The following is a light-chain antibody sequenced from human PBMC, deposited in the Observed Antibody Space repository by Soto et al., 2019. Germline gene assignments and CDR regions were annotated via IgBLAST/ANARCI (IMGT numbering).Light chain of an antibody. V-gene: IGLV2-14*01. CDR2: EVS. CDR1: SSDVGAYTS. J-gene: IGLJ7*01. Sequence: QSALTQPASVSGSPGQSITISCTGTSSDVGAYTSVSWYQQHPGKAPKLMIYEVSNRPSGVSNRFSGSKSANTASLTISGLQADDEAHYYCCSYAGSSTFVVFGTGTQLTVL. CDR3: CSYAGSSTFVV.